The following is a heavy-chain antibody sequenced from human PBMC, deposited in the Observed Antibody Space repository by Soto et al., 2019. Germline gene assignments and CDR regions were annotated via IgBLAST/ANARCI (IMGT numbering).Heavy chain of an antibody. Sequence: PGGSLRLSCAASGFTFSSYSMNWVRQAPGKGLEWVSSISSSSSYIYYADSVKGRFTISRDNAKNSLYLQMNSLRAEDTAVYYCARGGIGEPAFDIWGQGTMVTVSS. V-gene: IGHV3-21*01. J-gene: IGHJ3*02. CDR3: ARGGIGEPAFDI. D-gene: IGHD3-10*01. CDR2: ISSSSSYI. CDR1: GFTFSSYS.